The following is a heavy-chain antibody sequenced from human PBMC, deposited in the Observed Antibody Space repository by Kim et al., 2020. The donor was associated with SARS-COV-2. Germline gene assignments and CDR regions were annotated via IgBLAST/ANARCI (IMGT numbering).Heavy chain of an antibody. D-gene: IGHD3-16*01. J-gene: IGHJ6*03. CDR3: ARATGLRHYYYMDV. CDR2: MNPNSGNT. Sequence: ASVKVSCKASGYTFTSYDINWVRQATGQGLEWMGWMNPNSGNTGYAQKFQGRVTLTRNTSISTAYMELSSLRSEDTAVYYCARATGLRHYYYMDVWGKGTTVTVSS. CDR1: GYTFTSYD. V-gene: IGHV1-8*02.